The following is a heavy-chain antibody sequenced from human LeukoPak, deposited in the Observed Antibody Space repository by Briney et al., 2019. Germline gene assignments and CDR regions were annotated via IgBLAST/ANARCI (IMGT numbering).Heavy chain of an antibody. CDR2: ISGSGGST. V-gene: IGHV3-23*01. CDR1: GFSFSSYG. J-gene: IGHJ4*02. CDR3: ARVPWGILVNYFDY. D-gene: IGHD7-27*01. Sequence: GGFLRLSCAASGFSFSSYGMSWVRQAPGKGLEWVSAISGSGGSTYYADSVKGRFTISRDNSKNTLYLQMNSLRAEDTAVYYCARVPWGILVNYFDYWGQGTLVTVSS.